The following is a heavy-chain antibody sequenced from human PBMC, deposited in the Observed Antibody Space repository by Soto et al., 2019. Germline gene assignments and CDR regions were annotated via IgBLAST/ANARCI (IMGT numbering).Heavy chain of an antibody. Sequence: ASVKVSCKASGYTFSNYGIHWVRQAPGQRLEWMGWINAGNGDTKYSENFQGRVTITRDTSASTVYLDLSSLSSEDTAFYYCARTGHSGSYDYWGQGTLVTVSS. V-gene: IGHV1-3*01. CDR1: GYTFSNYG. CDR3: ARTGHSGSYDY. CDR2: INAGNGDT. D-gene: IGHD3-22*01. J-gene: IGHJ4*02.